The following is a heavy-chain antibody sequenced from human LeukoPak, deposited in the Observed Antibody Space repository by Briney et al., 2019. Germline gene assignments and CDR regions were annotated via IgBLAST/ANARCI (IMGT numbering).Heavy chain of an antibody. CDR1: GYTFTSYG. D-gene: IGHD4-17*01. Sequence: GASVKVSCKASGYTFTSYGISWVRQAPGQGLEWMGWISAYNGGTNYVQKLQGRVTMTTDTSTNTAYMELRSLRSDDTAVYYCARDIIKTTVTTPVFDYWGQGTLVTVSS. CDR3: ARDIIKTTVTTPVFDY. J-gene: IGHJ4*02. CDR2: ISAYNGGT. V-gene: IGHV1-18*01.